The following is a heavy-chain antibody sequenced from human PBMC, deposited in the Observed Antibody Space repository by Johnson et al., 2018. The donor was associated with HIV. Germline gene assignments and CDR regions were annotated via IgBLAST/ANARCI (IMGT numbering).Heavy chain of an antibody. D-gene: IGHD3-22*01. J-gene: IGHJ3*02. V-gene: IGHV3-20*04. CDR1: GFTFDDYG. CDR2: INWNGGSA. Sequence: VQLVESGGGVVRPGGSLRLSCAASGFTFDDYGMSWVRQPPGKGLEWVSGINWNGGSAGYAESVKGRFTISRDNAKNTLYLQMNSLRAEDTAVYYCAPDPRITMIVVVKPAFDIWGQGTMVTVSS. CDR3: APDPRITMIVVVKPAFDI.